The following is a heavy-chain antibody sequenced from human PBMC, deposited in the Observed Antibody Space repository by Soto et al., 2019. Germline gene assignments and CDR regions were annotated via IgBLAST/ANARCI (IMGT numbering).Heavy chain of an antibody. CDR1: GGSISSGDYY. V-gene: IGHV4-30-4*01. Sequence: SETLSLTCTVSGGSISSGDYYWSWIRQPPGKGLEWIGYIYYSGSTYYNPSLKSRVTISVDTSKNQFSLKLSSVTAADTAVYYCARAHDSSGYYYLGFDYWGQGTLVTSPQ. D-gene: IGHD3-22*01. CDR3: ARAHDSSGYYYLGFDY. CDR2: IYYSGST. J-gene: IGHJ4*02.